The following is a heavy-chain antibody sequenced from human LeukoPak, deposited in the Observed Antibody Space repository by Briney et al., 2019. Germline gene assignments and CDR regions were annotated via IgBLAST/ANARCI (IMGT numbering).Heavy chain of an antibody. V-gene: IGHV3-23*01. CDR3: AREDSSGLSGDGGDY. J-gene: IGHJ4*02. CDR1: GFTFNNYV. D-gene: IGHD3-22*01. CDR2: ISASAAMT. Sequence: GGSLRLSCEASGFTFNNYVMTWVRQAPGKGLEWVSSISASAAMTYYADSVKGRFTVSRDNSNNRLYLQMNSLRAEDTAVYYCAREDSSGLSGDGGDYWGQGTLVTVSS.